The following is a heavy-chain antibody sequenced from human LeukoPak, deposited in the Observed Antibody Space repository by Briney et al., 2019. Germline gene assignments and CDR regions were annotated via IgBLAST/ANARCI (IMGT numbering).Heavy chain of an antibody. D-gene: IGHD3-22*01. CDR2: IRYDGSNK. CDR1: GFTFSSYG. CDR3: AKDRDINYDSSGPQILDY. Sequence: GGSLRLSCAASGFTFSSYGMHWVRQAPGKGLEWVAFIRYDGSNKYYADSVKGRFTISRDNSKNTLYLQMNSLRAEDTAVYYCAKDRDINYDSSGPQILDYWGQGTLVTVSS. J-gene: IGHJ4*02. V-gene: IGHV3-30*02.